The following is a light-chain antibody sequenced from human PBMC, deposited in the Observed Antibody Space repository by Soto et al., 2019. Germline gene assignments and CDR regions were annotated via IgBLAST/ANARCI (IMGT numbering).Light chain of an antibody. J-gene: IGKJ1*01. Sequence: PGERATLSCRPSQSVTRNSVAWYQQKPGQAPRLLLYGASSRATGIPARFSGSGPGTEFTLTISSLQSEDFAVYYCQQYNDWPPWTLGQGTKVDIK. CDR2: GAS. CDR3: QQYNDWPPWT. V-gene: IGKV3D-15*01. CDR1: QSVTRN.